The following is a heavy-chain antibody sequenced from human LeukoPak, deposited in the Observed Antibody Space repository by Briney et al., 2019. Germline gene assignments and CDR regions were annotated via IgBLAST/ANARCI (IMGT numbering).Heavy chain of an antibody. Sequence: KTGGSLRLSCAASGFTFSSYRMNWVRQAPGKGLEWVSSISSSSSYIYYADSVKGRFTISRDNAKNSLYLQMKSLRAEDTAVYYCARDQIAAAVPLDYWGQGTLVTVSS. D-gene: IGHD6-13*01. CDR1: GFTFSSYR. CDR3: ARDQIAAAVPLDY. J-gene: IGHJ4*02. CDR2: ISSSSSYI. V-gene: IGHV3-21*01.